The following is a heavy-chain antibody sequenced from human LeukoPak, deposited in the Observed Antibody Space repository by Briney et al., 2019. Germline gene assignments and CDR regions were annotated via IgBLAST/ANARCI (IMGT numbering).Heavy chain of an antibody. CDR1: GASISGYY. Sequence: SETLSLTCTVSGASISGYYWSWIRQPPGKGLEWLGYIYYQGSTNYNPSLKGRVTISLDTSNNQFSLRLSAVTAADTAVYYCARDRYYYMDVWGKGTTVTVSS. CDR2: IYYQGST. CDR3: ARDRYYYMDV. J-gene: IGHJ6*03. V-gene: IGHV4-59*01.